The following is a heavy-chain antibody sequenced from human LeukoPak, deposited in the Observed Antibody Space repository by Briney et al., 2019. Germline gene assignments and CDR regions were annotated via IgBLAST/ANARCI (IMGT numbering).Heavy chain of an antibody. CDR3: ARYVERLGYAFDI. D-gene: IGHD3-16*01. V-gene: IGHV1-46*01. CDR2: INPSGGST. J-gene: IGHJ3*02. CDR1: GYTFTSYY. Sequence: ASLKVSCKASGYTFTSYYMHWVRQAPGQGLEWMGIINPSGGSTSYAQKFQGRVTMTRDMSTSTVYMELSSLRSEDTAVYYCARYVERLGYAFDIWGQGTMVTVSS.